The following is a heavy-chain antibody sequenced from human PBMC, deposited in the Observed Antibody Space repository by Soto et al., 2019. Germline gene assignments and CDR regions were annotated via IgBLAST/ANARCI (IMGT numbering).Heavy chain of an antibody. D-gene: IGHD1-1*01. CDR3: ARQGPSTTGTVWLWVCDY. V-gene: IGHV3-23*01. CDR2: ISGSGGTT. CDR1: GFTFSSYA. J-gene: IGHJ4*02. Sequence: EVQLLESGGDLLQPGGSLRLSCAASGFTFSSYAMSWVRQAPGKGLEWVSGISGSGGTTYYADSVKGRFTISRDNSKNTLYLQMNTLRAEDTAEYYCARQGPSTTGTVWLWVCDYWGQGTLVTVSS.